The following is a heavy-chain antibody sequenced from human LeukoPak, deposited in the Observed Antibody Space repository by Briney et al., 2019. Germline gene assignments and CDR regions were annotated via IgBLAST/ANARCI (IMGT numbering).Heavy chain of an antibody. J-gene: IGHJ4*02. CDR3: ARTDIVATGGVGY. CDR1: GYTFIGYY. Sequence: ASVKVSCKASGYTFIGYYIHWVRQAPGQGLEWMGWISAYNGNTNYAQKLQGRVTMTTDTSTSTAYMELRSLRSDDTAVYYCARTDIVATGGVGYWGQGTLVTVSS. V-gene: IGHV1-18*04. CDR2: ISAYNGNT. D-gene: IGHD5-12*01.